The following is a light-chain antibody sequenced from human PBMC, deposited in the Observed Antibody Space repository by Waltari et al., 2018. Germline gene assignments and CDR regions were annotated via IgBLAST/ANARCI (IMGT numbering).Light chain of an antibody. CDR1: SSDVGGYTY. Sequence: QSALTQPASVSGSPGQSITISCTGTSSDVGGYTYVSWYQQHPGKPPKLMIYDVSNRPSGVSNRFSGSKSGNTASLTISGLQAEDEADYYCSSFTISSTWVFGGGTKLTVL. J-gene: IGLJ3*02. CDR2: DVS. CDR3: SSFTISSTWV. V-gene: IGLV2-14*01.